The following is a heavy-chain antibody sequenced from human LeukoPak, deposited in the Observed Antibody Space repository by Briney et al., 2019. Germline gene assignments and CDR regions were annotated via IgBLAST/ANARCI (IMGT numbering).Heavy chain of an antibody. CDR1: GFTFSSDS. D-gene: IGHD5-18*01. Sequence: GGCLRLSCAASGFTFSSDSMNWVRQAPGKRLEWVSSISSSSSYIYYADSVKGRFTTSGDNAKHSLYLQMNSLRAEDTAVYYCARDSYVPLDYRGQGTLVTVAS. J-gene: IGHJ4*02. V-gene: IGHV3-21*01. CDR3: ARDSYVPLDY. CDR2: ISSSSSYI.